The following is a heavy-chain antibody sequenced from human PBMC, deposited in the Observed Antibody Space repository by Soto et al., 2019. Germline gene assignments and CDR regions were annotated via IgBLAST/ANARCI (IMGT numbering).Heavy chain of an antibody. D-gene: IGHD2-2*01. CDR3: ARVVPGAEAWFGP. CDR1: GGTFSSYA. J-gene: IGHJ5*02. V-gene: IGHV1-69*13. Sequence: ASVKVSCKASGGTFSSYAISWVRQAPGQGLEWMGGIIPIFGTANYAQKFQGRVTITADESTTTAYMELRSLRSDDTAVYYCARVVPGAEAWFGPWGQGTLVTVSS. CDR2: IIPIFGTA.